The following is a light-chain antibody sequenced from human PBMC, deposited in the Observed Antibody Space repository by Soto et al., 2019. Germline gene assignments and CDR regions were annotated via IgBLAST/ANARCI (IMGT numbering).Light chain of an antibody. Sequence: QSVLTQPASVCGSPGQSITISCIGTSSDVGGYNYVSWYQQHPGKAPKLMIYDVSNRPSGVSNRFSGSKSGNTASLTISGLQAEDEADYYCSSYTSSSTRVFGGGTKLTVL. CDR1: SSDVGGYNY. J-gene: IGLJ2*01. V-gene: IGLV2-14*01. CDR2: DVS. CDR3: SSYTSSSTRV.